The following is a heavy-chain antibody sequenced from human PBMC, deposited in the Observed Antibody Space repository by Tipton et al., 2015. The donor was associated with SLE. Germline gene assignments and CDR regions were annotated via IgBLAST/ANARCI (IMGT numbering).Heavy chain of an antibody. CDR2: IRYDGSDK. J-gene: IGHJ4*02. CDR1: GFTFSSYG. V-gene: IGHV3-30*02. CDR3: ATPQGMY. Sequence: QVQLVQSGGGVVQPGRSLRLSCAAAGFTFSSYGMHWVRQTPGKGLEWVAVIRYDGSDKYFTDSVKGRFTISRDNSKNTLYLQMNTLRPEDTAVYYCATPQGMYWGQGTLVTVSS.